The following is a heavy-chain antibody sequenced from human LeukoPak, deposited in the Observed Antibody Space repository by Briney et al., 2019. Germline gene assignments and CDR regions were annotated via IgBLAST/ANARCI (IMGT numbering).Heavy chain of an antibody. CDR1: GYTFTGYY. V-gene: IGHV1-2*02. CDR3: ARDGGYDSGYYYYYYGMDV. J-gene: IGHJ6*02. Sequence: ASVKVSCKASGYTFTGYYMHWVRQAPGQGLERMGWINPNSGGTNYAQKFQGRVTMTRDTSISTAYMELSRLRSDDTAVYYCARDGGYDSGYYYYYYGMDVWGQGTTVTVSS. CDR2: INPNSGGT. D-gene: IGHD5-12*01.